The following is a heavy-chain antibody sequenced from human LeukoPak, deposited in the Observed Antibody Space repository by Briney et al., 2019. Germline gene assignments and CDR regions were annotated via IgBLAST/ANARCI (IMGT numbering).Heavy chain of an antibody. CDR2: ISAYNGNT. V-gene: IGHV1-18*01. D-gene: IGHD2-2*01. Sequence: ASVKVSCKASGYTFTSYGISWVRQAPGQGLEWMGWISAYNGNTNYAQKLQGRVTMTTDTSTSTACMELRSLRSDDTAVYYCAREWGYCSSTSCYLNYYYYMDVWGKGTTVTVSS. CDR3: AREWGYCSSTSCYLNYYYYMDV. CDR1: GYTFTSYG. J-gene: IGHJ6*03.